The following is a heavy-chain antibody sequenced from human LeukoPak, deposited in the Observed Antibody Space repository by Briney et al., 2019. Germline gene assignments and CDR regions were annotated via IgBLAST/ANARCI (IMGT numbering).Heavy chain of an antibody. J-gene: IGHJ4*02. D-gene: IGHD1-26*01. Sequence: PGGSLRLSCAASGFTFRNYWMHWVRQAPGKGLVWISHISDDGRFTDYADSVKGRFTISRDNAKNTLHLQMNSLRAEDTAVYYCARSNGSGVPTSYWGQGTLVAVSS. V-gene: IGHV3-74*01. CDR3: ARSNGSGVPTSY. CDR2: ISDDGRFT. CDR1: GFTFRNYW.